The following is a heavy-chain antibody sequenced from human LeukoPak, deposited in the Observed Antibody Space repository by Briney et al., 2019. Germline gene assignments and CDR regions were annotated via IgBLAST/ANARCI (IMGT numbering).Heavy chain of an antibody. J-gene: IGHJ4*02. V-gene: IGHV3-33*01. D-gene: IGHD1-26*01. CDR2: IWYDGSNK. Sequence: GGSLRLSCAASGFTFSSYGMHWVRQAPGKGLEWVAVIWYDGSNKYCADSVKGRFTISRDNSKNTLYLQMNSLRAEDTAVYYCARDRTVGATTGWYYFDYWGQGTLVTVSS. CDR1: GFTFSSYG. CDR3: ARDRTVGATTGWYYFDY.